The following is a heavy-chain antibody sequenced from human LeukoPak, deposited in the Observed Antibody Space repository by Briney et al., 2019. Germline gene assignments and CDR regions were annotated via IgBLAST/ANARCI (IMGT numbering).Heavy chain of an antibody. CDR1: GXSINSGAVS. V-gene: IGHV4-30-2*01. Sequence: SQTLSLTCAVSGXSINSGAVSWSWFRQPPGKGLEWIGYIYPSGTTYYSPSLKSRVTMSVDRSKNHFSLRLTSVAAADTAIYYCARGKSSYYFDYWGQGTLVTVSS. CDR3: ARGKSSYYFDY. CDR2: IYPSGTT. J-gene: IGHJ4*02.